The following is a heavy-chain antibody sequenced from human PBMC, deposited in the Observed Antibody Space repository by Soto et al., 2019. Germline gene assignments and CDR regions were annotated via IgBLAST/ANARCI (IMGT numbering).Heavy chain of an antibody. Sequence: PGGSLRLSCAASGLTFSSYAMPWVGQAPGKGLEWVAVISYDGSNKYYADSVKGRFTISRDNSKNTLYLQMNSLRAEDTAVYFCSRVSYCCCSYYYRGGYFSYGGRGTLVT. CDR3: SRVSYCCCSYYYRGGYFSY. V-gene: IGHV3-30-3*01. D-gene: IGHD3-22*01. CDR2: ISYDGSNK. CDR1: GLTFSSYA. J-gene: IGHJ4*02.